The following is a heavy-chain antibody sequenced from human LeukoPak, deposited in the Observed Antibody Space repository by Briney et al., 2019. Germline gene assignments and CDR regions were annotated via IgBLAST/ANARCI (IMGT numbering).Heavy chain of an antibody. V-gene: IGHV4-31*03. CDR1: GGSISSGGYY. CDR3: ARVLVRDSSSLLFDP. D-gene: IGHD6-13*01. CDR2: IYYSGST. J-gene: IGHJ5*02. Sequence: SQTLSLTCTVSGGSISSGGYYWSWIRQHPGKGLEWIGYIYYSGSTYYNPSLKSRVTMSVDTSKNQFSLKLSSVTAADTAVYYCARVLVRDSSSLLFDPWGQGTLVTVSS.